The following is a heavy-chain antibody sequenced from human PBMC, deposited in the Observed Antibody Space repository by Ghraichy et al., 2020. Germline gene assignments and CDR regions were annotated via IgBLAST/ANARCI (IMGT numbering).Heavy chain of an antibody. CDR2: ISGSGGST. V-gene: IGHV3-23*01. CDR3: AKDARYCSSTSCYLVDY. Sequence: GGSLRLSCAASGFTFSSYAMSWVRQAPGKGLEWVSAISGSGGSTYYADSVKGRFTISRDNSKNTLYLQMNSLRAEDTAVYYCAKDARYCSSTSCYLVDYWGQGTLVTVSS. J-gene: IGHJ4*02. D-gene: IGHD2-2*01. CDR1: GFTFSSYA.